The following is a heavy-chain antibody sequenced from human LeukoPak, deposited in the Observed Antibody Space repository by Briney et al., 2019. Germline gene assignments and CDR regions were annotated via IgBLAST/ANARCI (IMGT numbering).Heavy chain of an antibody. V-gene: IGHV3-74*01. J-gene: IGHJ4*02. CDR3: VSFYEAY. CDR1: GFTFSSYV. Sequence: GGSLRLSCETAGFTFSSYVMHWVRRTPGKGLVWVSHINSDGSWTSYADSVKGRFTISKDNAKNTVYLQMNNLRAEDTAVYYCVSFYEAYWGRGTLVTVSS. CDR2: INSDGSWT. D-gene: IGHD2/OR15-2a*01.